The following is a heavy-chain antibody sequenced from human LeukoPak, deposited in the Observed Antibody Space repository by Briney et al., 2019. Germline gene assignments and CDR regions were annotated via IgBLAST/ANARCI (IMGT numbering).Heavy chain of an antibody. J-gene: IGHJ5*02. CDR1: GGSISSSSYY. CDR3: ARHKYDFWSGYYLNWFDP. Sequence: PSETLSLTCTVSGGSISSSSYYWGWIRQPPGKGLEWIGSIYYSGSTYYNPSLKSRVTISVDTSKNQFSLKLGSVTAADTAVYYCARHKYDFWSGYYLNWFDPWGQGTLVTVSS. D-gene: IGHD3-3*01. CDR2: IYYSGST. V-gene: IGHV4-39*07.